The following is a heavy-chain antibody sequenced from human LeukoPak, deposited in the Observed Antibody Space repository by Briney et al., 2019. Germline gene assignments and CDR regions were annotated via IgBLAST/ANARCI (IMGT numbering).Heavy chain of an antibody. CDR1: EYSFTTYW. CDR3: ARHFGGELLAN. V-gene: IGHV5-51*01. D-gene: IGHD1-26*01. Sequence: RGESLKISCKGSEYSFTTYWIGWVRQMPGKGLEWMGIIYPADSNTRYSPSFQGQVTISADKSISTAYLQWSSLKASDAAMYYCARHFGGELLANWGQGTLVTVSS. CDR2: IYPADSNT. J-gene: IGHJ4*02.